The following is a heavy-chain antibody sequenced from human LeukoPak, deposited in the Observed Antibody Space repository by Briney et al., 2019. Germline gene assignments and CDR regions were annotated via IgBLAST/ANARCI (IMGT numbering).Heavy chain of an antibody. CDR2: IIPILGIA. V-gene: IGHV1-69*04. D-gene: IGHD2-15*01. J-gene: IGHJ3*02. CDR3: ARPYCSGGSCYYDAFDI. CDR1: GGTFSSYA. Sequence: SVKVSCKASGGTFSSYAISWVRQAPGQGLEWMGRIIPILGIANYAQKFQGRVTITADKSTSTAYMELSSLRSEDTAVYYCARPYCSGGSCYYDAFDIWGQGTMVTVSS.